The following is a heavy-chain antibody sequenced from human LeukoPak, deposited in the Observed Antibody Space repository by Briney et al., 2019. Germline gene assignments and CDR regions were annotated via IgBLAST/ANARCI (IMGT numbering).Heavy chain of an antibody. J-gene: IGHJ4*02. D-gene: IGHD4-17*01. V-gene: IGHV3-48*01. CDR1: GFTFSSYD. CDR2: ISTSSRTK. Sequence: PVGSLRLSSAGSGFTFSSYDMNGVGQAPGKGLEWLAYISTSSRTKYYADSVKGQFTTSRDNAKNSFDLQMNTLRAEHTAVYYCARGLPYGDYVDYWGQGTLVTVSS. CDR3: ARGLPYGDYVDY.